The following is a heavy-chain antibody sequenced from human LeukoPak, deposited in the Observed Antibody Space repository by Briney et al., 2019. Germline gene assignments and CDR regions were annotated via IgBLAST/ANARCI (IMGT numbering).Heavy chain of an antibody. Sequence: GGSLRLSCAASGFTFSSYGMSWVRQAPGKGLEWVSAISRRGDSTYYADSVKGRFAISRDNSKNTLYLQMNSLRAEDTAVYYCAKVTYGAGTYGAFDYWGQGTLVTVSS. CDR3: AKVTYGAGTYGAFDY. CDR2: ISRRGDST. CDR1: GFTFSSYG. D-gene: IGHD3-10*01. J-gene: IGHJ4*02. V-gene: IGHV3-23*01.